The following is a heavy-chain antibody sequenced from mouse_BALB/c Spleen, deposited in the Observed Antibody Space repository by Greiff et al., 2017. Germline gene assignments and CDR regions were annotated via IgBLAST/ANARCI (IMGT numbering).Heavy chain of an antibody. CDR3: ARGGYPYAMDY. V-gene: IGHV2-9*02. CDR1: GVSLTSYG. J-gene: IGHJ4*01. CDR2: IWAGGST. Sequence: VQLQQSGPGLVAPSQSLSITCTVSGVSLTSYGVHWVRQLPGKGLEWLGVIWAGGSTNYNSALMSRLSISKDNSKSQVFLKMNSLQTDDTAMYYCARGGYPYAMDYWGQGTSVTVSS.